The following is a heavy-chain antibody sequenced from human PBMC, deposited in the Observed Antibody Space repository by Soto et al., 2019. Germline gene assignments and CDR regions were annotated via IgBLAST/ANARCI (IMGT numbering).Heavy chain of an antibody. J-gene: IGHJ4*02. D-gene: IGHD3-22*01. CDR1: GFTFSSYA. Sequence: LRLSCAASGFTFSSYAMHWVRQAPGKGLEWVAVVSYDGNNKYYADSVKGRFTISRDNSKNTLYLHINSLRTEDTAVYFCARGSSSAYSSFAYWGKGTLVTVSS. CDR2: VSYDGNNK. CDR3: ARGSSSAYSSFAY. V-gene: IGHV3-30-3*01.